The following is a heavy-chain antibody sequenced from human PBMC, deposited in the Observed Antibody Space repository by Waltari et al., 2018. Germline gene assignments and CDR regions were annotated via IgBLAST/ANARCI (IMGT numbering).Heavy chain of an antibody. D-gene: IGHD6-19*01. J-gene: IGHJ4*02. CDR2: IYPVDSDT. V-gene: IGHV5-51*03. CDR3: ARLVVSGSGWYYFDY. CDR1: GYSFTSSW. Sequence: EVQLVQSGAEVNKPGEYLKISCQGSGYSFTSSWIGWGRQSPGKGLEWKGIIYPVDSDTRYSPSFQGQVTISADKSISTAYLQWSSLKASDTAMYYCARLVVSGSGWYYFDYWGQGTLVTVSS.